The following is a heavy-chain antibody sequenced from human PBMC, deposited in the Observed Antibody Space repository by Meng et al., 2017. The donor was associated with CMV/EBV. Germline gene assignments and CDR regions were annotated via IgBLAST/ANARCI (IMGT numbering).Heavy chain of an antibody. Sequence: GGSLRPACEASGFTFSSYWMHWVRQAPGKGRVWVSRINSDGSSTSYADSVKGRFPISRDNAKNTLYLQMNSLRAEDTAVYYCARSGVTYCSSTSCLGGMDVWGQGTTVTVSS. D-gene: IGHD2-2*01. CDR2: INSDGSST. J-gene: IGHJ6*02. V-gene: IGHV3-74*01. CDR3: ARSGVTYCSSTSCLGGMDV. CDR1: GFTFSSYW.